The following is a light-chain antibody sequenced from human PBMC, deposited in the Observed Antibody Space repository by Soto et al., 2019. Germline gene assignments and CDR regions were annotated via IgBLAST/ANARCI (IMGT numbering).Light chain of an antibody. J-gene: IGLJ1*01. CDR1: SSDVGGYNY. CDR2: EVS. V-gene: IGLV2-14*01. CDR3: TSYTSSSTLDV. Sequence: LTHPASVSGSPGQSITISCTGTSSDVGGYNYVSWYQQHPGKAPKLMIYEVSSRPLGVSNRFSGSKSGNTASLTISGLQAEDEADYYCTSYTSSSTLDVFGTGTKVTVL.